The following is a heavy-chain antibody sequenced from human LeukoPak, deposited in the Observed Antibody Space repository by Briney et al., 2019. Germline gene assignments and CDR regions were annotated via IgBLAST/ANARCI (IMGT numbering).Heavy chain of an antibody. J-gene: IGHJ4*02. CDR3: ARRLSANYYGSGSSVDY. V-gene: IGHV4-39*01. CDR2: INYSGST. CDR1: DGSISSNIYY. D-gene: IGHD3-10*01. Sequence: SETLSLTCTVSDGSISSNIYYWGWIRQPPGKGLEWIGSINYSGSTYHSPSLESRVTISVDTSRIQISLRLSSVTAADTAVYYCARRLSANYYGSGSSVDYSGQGTLVTVSS.